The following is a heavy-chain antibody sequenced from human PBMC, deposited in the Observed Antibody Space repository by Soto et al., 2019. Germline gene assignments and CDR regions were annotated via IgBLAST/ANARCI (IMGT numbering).Heavy chain of an antibody. V-gene: IGHV3-7*01. CDR2: IKQDGSEK. D-gene: IGHD3-3*01. Sequence: GGSLRLSCAASGFTFSSYWMSWVRQAPGKGLEWVANIKQDGSEKYYVDSVKGRFTISRDNAKNSLNLHMNSLIEEDTPMSYSARMVECALDWLLAHTYFDYWGQGTLVTVSS. J-gene: IGHJ4*02. CDR1: GFTFSSYW. CDR3: ARMVECALDWLLAHTYFDY.